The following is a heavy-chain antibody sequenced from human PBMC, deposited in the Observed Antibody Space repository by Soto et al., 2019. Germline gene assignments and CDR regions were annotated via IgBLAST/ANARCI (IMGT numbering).Heavy chain of an antibody. CDR2: IYYRGNA. CDR3: ESLEGVATISYYFDF. Sequence: SETLSLTCTASGGSFSSGGYYWSWIRQHPGKGLEWIGYIYYRGNAYYNPSLQTRVTISLDKSKSQISLKLNSVTAADSAVYFCESLEGVATISYYFDFWGPGALVTVSS. D-gene: IGHD3-3*01. CDR1: GGSFSSGGYY. V-gene: IGHV4-39*01. J-gene: IGHJ4*02.